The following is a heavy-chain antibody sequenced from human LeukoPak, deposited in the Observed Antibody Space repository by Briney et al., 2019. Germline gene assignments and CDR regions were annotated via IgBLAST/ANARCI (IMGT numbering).Heavy chain of an antibody. CDR1: GYTLTELS. CDR2: FDPEDGET. J-gene: IGHJ5*02. CDR3: ATDRAPPVGATTNWFDP. Sequence: AASVKVSCKVSGYTLTELSMHWVRQAPGKGLEWMGGFDPEDGETIYAQKFQGRVTMTEDTSTDTAYMELSSLRSEDTAVYYCATDRAPPVGATTNWFDPWGQGTLVTVSS. V-gene: IGHV1-24*01. D-gene: IGHD1-26*01.